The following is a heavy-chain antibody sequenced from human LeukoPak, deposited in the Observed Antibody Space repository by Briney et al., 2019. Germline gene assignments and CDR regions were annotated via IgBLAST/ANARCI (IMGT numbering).Heavy chain of an antibody. V-gene: IGHV4-4*02. D-gene: IGHD3-22*01. J-gene: IGHJ4*02. Sequence: SETLSLTCAVSGGSISSSNWWSWVRQPPGKGLEWIGEIYHSGSTSYNPSLKSRVTISVDKSKNQFSLKLSSVTAADTAVYYCAREGSSGYYFDYWGQGTLVTVSS. CDR3: AREGSSGYYFDY. CDR2: IYHSGST. CDR1: GGSISSSNW.